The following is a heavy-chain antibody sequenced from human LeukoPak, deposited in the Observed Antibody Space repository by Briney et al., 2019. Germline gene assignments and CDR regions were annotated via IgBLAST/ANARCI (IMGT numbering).Heavy chain of an antibody. J-gene: IGHJ3*02. CDR3: AKDRVLTYNCRAFDI. CDR2: ISGSGGST. V-gene: IGHV3-23*01. CDR1: GFTFSSYA. Sequence: GGSLRLSCAASGFTFSSYAMSWDRQAPGKGLEWVSAISGSGGSTYYADSVKGRFTISRDNSKNTLYLQMNSLRAEDTAVYYCAKDRVLTYNCRAFDIWGQGTMVTVSS. D-gene: IGHD1-20*01.